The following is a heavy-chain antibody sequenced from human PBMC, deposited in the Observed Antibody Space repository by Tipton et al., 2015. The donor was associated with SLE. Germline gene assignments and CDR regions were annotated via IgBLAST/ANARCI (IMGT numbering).Heavy chain of an antibody. CDR1: GFTFSSYA. D-gene: IGHD6-13*01. CDR2: ISYDGTNN. V-gene: IGHV3-30*04. Sequence: SLRLSCGASGFTFSSYAMHWVRQAPGKGLEWVAVISYDGTNNYYADSVKGRFTISRDNSKNTLYLQMKSLRAEDTAVYYCARDRGSRPTYGLDVWGQGSTVIVSS. J-gene: IGHJ6*02. CDR3: ARDRGSRPTYGLDV.